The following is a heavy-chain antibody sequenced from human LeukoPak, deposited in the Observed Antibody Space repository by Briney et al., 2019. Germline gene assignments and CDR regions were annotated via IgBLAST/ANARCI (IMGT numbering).Heavy chain of an antibody. V-gene: IGHV3-15*01. D-gene: IGHD3-22*01. J-gene: IGHJ4*02. Sequence: GSLRLSCAASGFTLSNAWMSWVRQAPGKGLEWVGRIKSKTDGGTTDYAAPVKGRFTISRDDSKNTLYLQMNSLKTEDTAVYYCTTNGSSYYYDSSGSRRDYWGQGTLVTVSS. CDR1: GFTLSNAW. CDR2: IKSKTDGGTT. CDR3: TTNGSSYYYDSSGSRRDY.